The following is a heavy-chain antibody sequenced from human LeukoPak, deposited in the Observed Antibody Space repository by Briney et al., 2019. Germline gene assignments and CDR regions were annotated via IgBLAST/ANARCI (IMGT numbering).Heavy chain of an antibody. D-gene: IGHD6-13*01. Sequence: SETLSLTCTVSGGSISSGGYYWSWIRQHPGKGLEWIGYIYYSGSTYYNPSLKSRVTISVDTSKNQFSLKLSSVTAADTAVYYCARGRIVAADYWGQGTLVTVSS. J-gene: IGHJ4*02. CDR3: ARGRIVAADY. CDR1: GGSISSGGYY. V-gene: IGHV4-31*03. CDR2: IYYSGST.